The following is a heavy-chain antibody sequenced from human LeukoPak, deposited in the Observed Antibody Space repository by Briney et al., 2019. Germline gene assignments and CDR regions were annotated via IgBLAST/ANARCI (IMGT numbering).Heavy chain of an antibody. CDR1: GGSISSGPYF. V-gene: IGHV4-30-2*06. J-gene: IGHJ4*02. CDR2: IWPSGST. Sequence: SQTLSLTCSVSGGSISSGPYFWSWIRQSPGQGLEWIGYIWPSGSTNYNPSLKSRVTISVDTSKNQFSLKLSSVTAADTAVYYCARMSYYFDYWGQGTLVTVSS. CDR3: ARMSYYFDY.